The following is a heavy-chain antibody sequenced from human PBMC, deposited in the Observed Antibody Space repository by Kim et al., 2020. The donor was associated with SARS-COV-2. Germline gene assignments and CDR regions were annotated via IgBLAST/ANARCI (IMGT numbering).Heavy chain of an antibody. Sequence: LSLTCAASGFTVSSNYMSWVRQAPGKGLEWVSVIYSGGSTYYADSVKGRFTISRHNSKNTLYLQMNSLRAEDTAVYYCARVAEEDYYFDYWGQGTLVTVSS. CDR1: GFTVSSNY. D-gene: IGHD2-15*01. V-gene: IGHV3-53*04. CDR3: ARVAEEDYYFDY. J-gene: IGHJ4*02. CDR2: IYSGGST.